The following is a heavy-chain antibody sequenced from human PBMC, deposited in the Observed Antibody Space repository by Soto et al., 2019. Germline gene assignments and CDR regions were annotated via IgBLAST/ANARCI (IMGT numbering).Heavy chain of an antibody. CDR1: GFTFSRYG. V-gene: IGHV3-30*18. D-gene: IGHD3-9*01. J-gene: IGHJ5*02. Sequence: GGSLRLSCAASGFTFSRYGMHWVRQGPGKGLEWVAVISYDGSNKYYADSVKGRFTISRDNSKNTLYLQMNSLRAEDTAVYYCAKDARYFDWLRDWFDPWGQGTLVTVSS. CDR2: ISYDGSNK. CDR3: AKDARYFDWLRDWFDP.